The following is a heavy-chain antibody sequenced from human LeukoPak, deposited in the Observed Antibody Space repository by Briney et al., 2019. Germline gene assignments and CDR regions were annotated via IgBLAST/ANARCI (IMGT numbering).Heavy chain of an antibody. CDR1: GDSVSSNSAA. CDR2: TYYRSKWYN. CDR3: ARHVTVRGGRKGGDY. J-gene: IGHJ4*02. V-gene: IGHV6-1*01. Sequence: SQTLSLTCAISGDSVSSNSAAWNWIRQSPSRGLEWLGRTYYRSKWYNDYAVSVKSRITINPDTSKNQFSLKLSSVTAADTAVYYCARHVTVRGGRKGGDYWGQGTLVTVSS. D-gene: IGHD4-17*01.